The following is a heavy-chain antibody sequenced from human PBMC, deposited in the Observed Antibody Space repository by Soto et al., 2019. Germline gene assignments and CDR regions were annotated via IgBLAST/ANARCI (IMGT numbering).Heavy chain of an antibody. D-gene: IGHD5-12*01. CDR1: CVTIITYY. CDR3: VREAYIGYGHAIDH. V-gene: IGHV4-59*01. CDR2: NYHSGTT. J-gene: IGHJ4*02. Sequence: KTSETLSLTCAFSCVTIITYYWSWIRQPPGKGLEWIGYNYHSGTTNYNPSLRSRVTISVDTSKNQFSLRLTSVTAADTAIYYCVREAYIGYGHAIDHWGQGILVTVSS.